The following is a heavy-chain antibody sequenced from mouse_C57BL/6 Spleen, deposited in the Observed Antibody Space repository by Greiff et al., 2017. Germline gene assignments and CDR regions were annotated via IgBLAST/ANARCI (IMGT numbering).Heavy chain of an antibody. D-gene: IGHD4-1*01. CDR1: GYTFTDYN. Sequence: VQLKESGPELVKPGASVKMSCKASGYTFTDYNMHWVKQSHGKSLEWIGYINPNNGGTSYNQKFKGKATLTVNKSSSTAYMELRSLTSEDAAVYYCGRLGREDYWGQGTTLTVSS. CDR2: INPNNGGT. J-gene: IGHJ2*01. V-gene: IGHV1-22*01. CDR3: GRLGREDY.